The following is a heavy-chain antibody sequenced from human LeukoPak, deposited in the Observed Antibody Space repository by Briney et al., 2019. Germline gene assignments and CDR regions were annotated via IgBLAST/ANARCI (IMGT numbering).Heavy chain of an antibody. Sequence: GGSLRLSCAASGFIFRDYYMSWIRQAPGKGLEWVPYISSSGSTIDYADSVKGRFTISRDNAKKSLYLQMNSLRAEDTAVYYCARGIRGYSGLVVHWGQGTLVTVSS. CDR1: GFIFRDYY. CDR2: ISSSGSTI. J-gene: IGHJ4*02. D-gene: IGHD5-12*01. CDR3: ARGIRGYSGLVVH. V-gene: IGHV3-11*04.